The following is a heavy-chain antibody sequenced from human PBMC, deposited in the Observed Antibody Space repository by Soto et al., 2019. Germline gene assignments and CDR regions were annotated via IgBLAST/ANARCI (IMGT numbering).Heavy chain of an antibody. Sequence: QVQLQESGPGLVKPSETLSLTCTVSGGSISSYYWSWIRQPPGKGLAWIGYISYSGSTNYNPSLMIRFPISVVSSKIPFSLTLSSVTAAVTAVYYCAGVSLSRDCYYSDFRIDYWGQGTLVTVSS. CDR3: AGVSLSRDCYYSDFRIDY. J-gene: IGHJ4*02. CDR1: GGSISSYY. D-gene: IGHD2-21*01. V-gene: IGHV4-59*01. CDR2: ISYSGST.